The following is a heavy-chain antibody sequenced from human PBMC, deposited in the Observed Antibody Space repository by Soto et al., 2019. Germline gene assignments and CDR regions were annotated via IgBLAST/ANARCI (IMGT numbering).Heavy chain of an antibody. CDR2: ISYDGSNK. CDR1: GFTFSSYA. CDR3: ARGRGYDFWSGYYDY. V-gene: IGHV3-30-3*01. J-gene: IGHJ4*02. D-gene: IGHD3-3*01. Sequence: QVQLVESGRGVVQPGRSLRLSCAASGFTFSSYAMHWVRQAPGKGLEWVAVISYDGSNKYYADSVKGRFTISRDNSKNTLYLQMNSLRAEDTAVYYCARGRGYDFWSGYYDYWGQGTLVTVSS.